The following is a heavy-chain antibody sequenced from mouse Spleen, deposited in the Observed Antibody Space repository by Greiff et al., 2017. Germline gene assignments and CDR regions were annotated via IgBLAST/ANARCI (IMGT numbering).Heavy chain of an antibody. CDR3: ARRGKDAMDY. D-gene: IGHD1-1*02. CDR2: ISSGGSYT. V-gene: IGHV5-9-1*01. Sequence: EVNVVESGGGLVKPGGSLKLSCAASGFTFSSYAMSWVRQTPEKRLEWVATISSGGSYTYYPDSVKGRFTISRDNAKNTLYLQMSSLRSEDTAMYYCARRGKDAMDYWGQGTSVTVSS. CDR1: GFTFSSYA. J-gene: IGHJ4*01.